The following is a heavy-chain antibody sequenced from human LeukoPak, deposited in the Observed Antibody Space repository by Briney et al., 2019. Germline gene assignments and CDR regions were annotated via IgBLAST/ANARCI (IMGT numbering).Heavy chain of an antibody. CDR3: AREDTLSSIGANDF. V-gene: IGHV1-46*01. CDR2: IHPGSLIT. J-gene: IGHJ4*02. Sequence: ASVKISCKASGYRFTSHYIHWVRQAPGQGLEWMGRIHPGSLITTHTLKFQVRLTMTRDISTSTVYMELSRLRYEDTAVYYCAREDTLSSIGANDFWGQGTLVTVSS. D-gene: IGHD2/OR15-2a*01. CDR1: GYRFTSHY.